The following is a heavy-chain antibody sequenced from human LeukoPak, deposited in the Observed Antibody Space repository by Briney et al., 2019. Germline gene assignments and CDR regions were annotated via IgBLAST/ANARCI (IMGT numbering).Heavy chain of an antibody. CDR1: GFTFSSYA. Sequence: GGSLRLSCAASGFTFSSYAMSWVRQAPGKWLEWVSAISGTGGSTYYADSVKGRFTISRDNSKNTLYLQMNSLRAEDTAVYYCAKVGNDYGDYYFDYWGQGILLTVSS. D-gene: IGHD4-17*01. V-gene: IGHV3-23*01. CDR2: ISGTGGST. CDR3: AKVGNDYGDYYFDY. J-gene: IGHJ4*02.